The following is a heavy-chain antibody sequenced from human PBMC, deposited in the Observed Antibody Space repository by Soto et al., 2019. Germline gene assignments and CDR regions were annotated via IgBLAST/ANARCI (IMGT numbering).Heavy chain of an antibody. Sequence: QLQLQESGPGLVKPSETLSLTCTVSGGSISSSSYYWGWIRQPPGKGLEWIGSIYYSGSTYYNPSLKSRVTIPVDTSKNQFSLKLSSVTAADTAVYSCARQNGYYDILTGYYTYFDYWGQGTLVTVSS. J-gene: IGHJ4*02. D-gene: IGHD3-9*01. CDR1: GGSISSSSYY. CDR2: IYYSGST. CDR3: ARQNGYYDILTGYYTYFDY. V-gene: IGHV4-39*01.